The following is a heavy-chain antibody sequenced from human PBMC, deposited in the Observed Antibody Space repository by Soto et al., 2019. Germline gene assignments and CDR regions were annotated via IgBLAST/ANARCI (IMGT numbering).Heavy chain of an antibody. CDR2: IWYDGSNK. J-gene: IGHJ4*02. V-gene: IGHV3-33*01. CDR3: ARDAPGCSSTTCLIFDY. CDR1: GFTFSSCG. D-gene: IGHD2-2*01. Sequence: GGSLRLSCAASGFTFSSCGMHWVRQAPGKGLEWVAVIWYDGSNKYYAHSVKGRFTISRDNSKNTLYLQMNSLRAEDTAVYYCARDAPGCSSTTCLIFDYWGQGTLVTVSS.